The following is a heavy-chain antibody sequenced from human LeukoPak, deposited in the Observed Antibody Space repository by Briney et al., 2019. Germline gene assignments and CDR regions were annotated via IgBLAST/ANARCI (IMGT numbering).Heavy chain of an antibody. D-gene: IGHD6-13*01. J-gene: IGHJ4*02. V-gene: IGHV3-48*03. CDR1: GFTFSSYE. CDR3: ARDKESGSWYVPASLTYFDY. CDR2: ISSSGSTI. Sequence: PGGSLRLSCAASGFTFSSYEMNWVRQAPGKGLEWVSYISSSGSTIYYADSVKGRFTISRDNAKNSLYLQMNSLRAEDTAVYYCARDKESGSWYVPASLTYFDYWGQGTLVTVSS.